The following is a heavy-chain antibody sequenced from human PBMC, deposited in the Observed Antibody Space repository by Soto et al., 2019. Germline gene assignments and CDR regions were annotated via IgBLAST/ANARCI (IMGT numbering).Heavy chain of an antibody. V-gene: IGHV1-18*01. Sequence: QVHLVQSGAEVKKPGASVKVSCKASGYTFISYGISWVRQAPGQGLEWMGWISAYNGNTNYAQKFXGXVXTTTDTSTSTASMELRNLTSDDTAVYYCARTGWSHYWGQGTLVTVSS. CDR2: ISAYNGNT. J-gene: IGHJ4*02. D-gene: IGHD2-15*01. CDR1: GYTFISYG. CDR3: ARTGWSHY.